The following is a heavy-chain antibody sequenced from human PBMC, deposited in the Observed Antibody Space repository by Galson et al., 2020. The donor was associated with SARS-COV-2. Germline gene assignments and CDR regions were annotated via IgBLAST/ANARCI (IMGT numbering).Heavy chain of an antibody. V-gene: IGHV3-66*01. Sequence: GESLKISCAAPGFTVSSHYITWVRQAPGNGLAWVSVIYRGGATYYADSVKGRFTISRDNSKNTLYLQMNSLRAEDTAVYYCAKGGAWQWLVTYYFDYWGQGTLVTVSS. CDR3: AKGGAWQWLVTYYFDY. CDR1: GFTVSSHY. CDR2: IYRGGAT. D-gene: IGHD6-19*01. J-gene: IGHJ4*02.